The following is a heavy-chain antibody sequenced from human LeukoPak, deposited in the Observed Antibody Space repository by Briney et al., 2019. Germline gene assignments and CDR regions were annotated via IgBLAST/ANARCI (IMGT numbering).Heavy chain of an antibody. CDR3: ASGYSYFYFDY. D-gene: IGHD5-18*01. Sequence: PGESLRLSCAASGFTFSSYAMHWVRQAPGKGLEYVSAISSNGDSTYYANSVKGRFTISRDNSKNTLYLQMGSLRAEDMAVYYCASGYSYFYFDYWGQGTLVTVSS. CDR1: GFTFSSYA. J-gene: IGHJ4*02. CDR2: ISSNGDST. V-gene: IGHV3-64*01.